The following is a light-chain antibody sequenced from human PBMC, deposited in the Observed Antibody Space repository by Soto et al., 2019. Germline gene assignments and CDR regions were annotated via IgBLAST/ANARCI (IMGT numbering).Light chain of an antibody. V-gene: IGKV3-20*01. J-gene: IGKJ1*01. CDR1: QSVPSNF. CDR2: GVS. CDR3: QQYDSSWT. Sequence: EIVFTQSPGTLSLSPGERATLSCRASQSVPSNFLAWYQQKPGQAPILVIYGVSRRATGIPDMFGGSVSGTEFTLTISRLEPEDVAVYYCQQYDSSWTFGQGTKVEIK.